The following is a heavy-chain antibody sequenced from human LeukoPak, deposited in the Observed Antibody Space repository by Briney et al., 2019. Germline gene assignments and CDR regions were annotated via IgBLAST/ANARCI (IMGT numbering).Heavy chain of an antibody. CDR1: GFTFSSYW. V-gene: IGHV3-74*01. J-gene: IGHJ2*01. D-gene: IGHD3-10*01. CDR2: INSDGSST. CDR3: ARDGYGSGSQDL. Sequence: PGGSLRLSCAASGFTFSSYWMHWVRQAPGKGLVGVSRINSDGSSTSYADSVKGRFTISRDNAKNTLYLQMNSLRAEDTAVYYCARDGYGSGSQDLWGRGTLVTVSS.